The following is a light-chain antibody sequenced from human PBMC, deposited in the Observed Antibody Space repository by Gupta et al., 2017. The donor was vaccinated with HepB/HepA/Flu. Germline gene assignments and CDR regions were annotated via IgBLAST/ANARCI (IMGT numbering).Light chain of an antibody. CDR2: DTS. V-gene: IGKV1-33*01. J-gene: IGKJ2*04. Sequence: DIQMTQSPASLSASVGDRVTITCQASQDIANYLNWYQQKPGEAPNLLIYDTSTLEARVPSRFSGTGSGTNFTFTISSLQPEDFATYYCQHYDNLLWRSFGQGTKLEIK. CDR3: QHYDNLLWRS. CDR1: QDIANY.